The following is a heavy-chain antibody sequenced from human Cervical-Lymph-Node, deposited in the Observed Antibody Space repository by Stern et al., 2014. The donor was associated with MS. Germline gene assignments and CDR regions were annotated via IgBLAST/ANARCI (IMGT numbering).Heavy chain of an antibody. CDR1: GYSFTNYW. D-gene: IGHD6-13*01. CDR2: IYPYNSDT. J-gene: IGHJ4*02. V-gene: IGHV5-51*03. Sequence: VQLVQSGAEVKMPGESLKISCKGSGYSFTNYWIGWMRQMPRKGLEWVGMIYPYNSDTRYSPSFQGQVTMSADKSISTAYLQWSSLKASDTAMYYCARRYSSSWYHFDHWGQGTLVTVSS. CDR3: ARRYSSSWYHFDH.